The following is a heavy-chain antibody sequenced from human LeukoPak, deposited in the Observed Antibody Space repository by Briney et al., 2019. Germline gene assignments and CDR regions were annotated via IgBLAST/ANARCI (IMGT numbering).Heavy chain of an antibody. V-gene: IGHV1-46*01. D-gene: IGHD3-3*01. CDR2: INPSGGST. Sequence: ASVKVSCKASGYTFTSYYMHWVRQAPGQGLEWMGIINPSGGSTSYAQKFQGRVTITRDTSASTAYMELSSLRSEDMAVYYCARGPVFGVVTSNWFDPWGQGTLVTVSS. CDR1: GYTFTSYY. J-gene: IGHJ5*02. CDR3: ARGPVFGVVTSNWFDP.